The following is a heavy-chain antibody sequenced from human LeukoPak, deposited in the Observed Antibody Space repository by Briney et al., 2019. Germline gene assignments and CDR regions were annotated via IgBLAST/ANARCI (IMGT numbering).Heavy chain of an antibody. CDR2: IYYSGST. Sequence: SETLSLTCTVSGGSISNSSYYWGWLRQPPGKGLEWIGSIYYSGSTYYNPSLKSRVTISVDTSKNQFSLKLSSVTAADTAVYYCARQAGWNDDFDYWGQGTLVTVSS. CDR3: ARQAGWNDDFDY. V-gene: IGHV4-39*01. J-gene: IGHJ4*02. CDR1: GGSISNSSYY. D-gene: IGHD1-1*01.